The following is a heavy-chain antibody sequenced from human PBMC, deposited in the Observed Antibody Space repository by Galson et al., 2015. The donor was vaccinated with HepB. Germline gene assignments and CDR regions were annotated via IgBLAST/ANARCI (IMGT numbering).Heavy chain of an antibody. CDR1: GDSVSSNSAA. CDR2: TYYRSRWYN. Sequence: CAISGDSVSSNSAAWNRIRQSPSRGLEWLGRTYYRSRWYNDYAVSVKSRITINPDTSKNQFSLQLNSVTPEDTAVYYCAKGPAAGGLDAFDIWGQGTMVTVSS. D-gene: IGHD6-13*01. V-gene: IGHV6-1*01. CDR3: AKGPAAGGLDAFDI. J-gene: IGHJ3*02.